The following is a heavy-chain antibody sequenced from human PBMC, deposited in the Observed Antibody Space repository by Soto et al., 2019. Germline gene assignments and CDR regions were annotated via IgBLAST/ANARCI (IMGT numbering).Heavy chain of an antibody. Sequence: ASVKVSCKASGYTFTGYYMHWVRQAPGQGLEWMGWINPNSGGTNYAQKFQGWVTMTRDTSISTAYMELSRLRSDDTAVYYCARAAGGNSALYSYGMDVWGQGTRVTVSS. J-gene: IGHJ6*02. CDR2: INPNSGGT. V-gene: IGHV1-2*04. CDR3: ARAAGGNSALYSYGMDV. CDR1: GYTFTGYY. D-gene: IGHD2-21*02.